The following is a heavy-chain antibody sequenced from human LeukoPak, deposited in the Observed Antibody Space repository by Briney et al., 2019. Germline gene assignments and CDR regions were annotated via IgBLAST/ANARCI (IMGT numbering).Heavy chain of an antibody. J-gene: IGHJ4*02. V-gene: IGHV1-8*01. CDR1: GYTFTSYD. CDR2: MNPNSCNT. CDR3: ERGGYSYGSPFDY. Sequence: ASVKVSCRACGYTFTSYDLHGVRQATGRGREWMGWMNPNSCNTGYTQKFQGRVNITRDTSSSRPYMELSRLRPGDTVVYYCERGGYSYGSPFDYWVQGTLVSVSS. D-gene: IGHD5-18*01.